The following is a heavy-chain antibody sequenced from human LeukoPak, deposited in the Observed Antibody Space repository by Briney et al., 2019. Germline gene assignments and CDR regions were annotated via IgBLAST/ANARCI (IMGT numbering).Heavy chain of an antibody. D-gene: IGHD6-19*01. CDR1: GFTVSSNY. Sequence: GGSLRLSCAASGFTVSSNYMSWVRQAPGKGLEWVSVIYSGGSTYYADSVKGRFTISRDNSKNTLYLQMNSLRAEDTAVYYCARAVTPTNAFDIWGQGTMVTVSS. CDR2: IYSGGST. V-gene: IGHV3-66*02. CDR3: ARAVTPTNAFDI. J-gene: IGHJ3*02.